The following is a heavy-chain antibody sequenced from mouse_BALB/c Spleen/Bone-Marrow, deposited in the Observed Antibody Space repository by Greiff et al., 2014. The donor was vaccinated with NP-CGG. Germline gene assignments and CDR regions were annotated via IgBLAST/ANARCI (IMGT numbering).Heavy chain of an antibody. D-gene: IGHD2-4*01. Sequence: EVKVEESGPDLVKPSQSLSLTCTVTGYSITSGYSWHWIRPFPGNKLEWMGYIHYSGSTNYNPSLKSRISITRDTSKNQFFLQLNSVTTEDTATYYCARSTMITTVDYWGQGTTLTVSS. CDR1: GYSITSGYS. J-gene: IGHJ2*01. CDR2: IHYSGST. CDR3: ARSTMITTVDY. V-gene: IGHV3-1*02.